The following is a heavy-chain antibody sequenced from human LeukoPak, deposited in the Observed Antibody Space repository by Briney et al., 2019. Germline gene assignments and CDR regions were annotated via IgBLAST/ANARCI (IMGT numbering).Heavy chain of an antibody. D-gene: IGHD2-2*02. Sequence: SVKVSCKASGGTFSSYAISWVRQAPGQGLVWMGGIIPIFGTANYAQKFQGRVTITADESTSTAYMELSSLRSEDTAVYYCAREVRKIVVVPAAIKFNWFDPWGQGTLVTVSS. CDR2: IIPIFGTA. J-gene: IGHJ5*02. V-gene: IGHV1-69*01. CDR1: GGTFSSYA. CDR3: AREVRKIVVVPAAIKFNWFDP.